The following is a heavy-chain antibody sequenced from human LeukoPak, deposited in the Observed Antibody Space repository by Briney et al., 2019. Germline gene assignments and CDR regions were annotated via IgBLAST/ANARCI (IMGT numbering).Heavy chain of an antibody. CDR2: IKQDGSEK. Sequence: PGGSLRLSCAASGFTFSSYWMSWVRQAPGKGLEWVANIKQDGSEKYYVDSVKGRFTISRDNAKDSLYLQMNSLRAEDTAVYYCAKEGFRVGDRLDYWGQGTLVTVSS. CDR3: AKEGFRVGDRLDY. CDR1: GFTFSSYW. V-gene: IGHV3-7*01. J-gene: IGHJ4*02. D-gene: IGHD1-26*01.